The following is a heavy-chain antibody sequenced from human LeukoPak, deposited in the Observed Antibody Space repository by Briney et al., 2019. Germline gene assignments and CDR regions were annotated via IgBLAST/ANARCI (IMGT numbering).Heavy chain of an antibody. CDR3: AKGQGTMIVVAFDAFDI. Sequence: GGSLRLSCAASGFTFSSYAMSWVRQAPGKGLEWVSAISGSGGSTYYADSVKGRFTISRDNSKNTLYLQMNSLRAEDTAVYYCAKGQGTMIVVAFDAFDIWGQGTMVTVSS. D-gene: IGHD3-22*01. V-gene: IGHV3-23*01. J-gene: IGHJ3*02. CDR1: GFTFSSYA. CDR2: ISGSGGST.